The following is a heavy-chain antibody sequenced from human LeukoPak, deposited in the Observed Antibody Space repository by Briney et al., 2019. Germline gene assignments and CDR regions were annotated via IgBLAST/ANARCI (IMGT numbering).Heavy chain of an antibody. CDR3: VRGRITGTTRGSDY. D-gene: IGHD1-7*01. CDR2: MNPNSGNT. J-gene: IGHJ4*02. V-gene: IGHV1-8*01. CDR1: GYTFTSYD. Sequence: GASVKVSCKASGYTFTSYDINWVRQATGQGLEWMGWMNPNSGNTGYAQKFQGRVTMTRNTSISTAYMELSSLRSEDTAVYYCVRGRITGTTRGSDYWGQGTLVTVSS.